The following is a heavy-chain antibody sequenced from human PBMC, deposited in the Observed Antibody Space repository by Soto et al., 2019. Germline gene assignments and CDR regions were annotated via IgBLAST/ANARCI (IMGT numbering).Heavy chain of an antibody. CDR2: ISGSGGST. J-gene: IGHJ4*02. D-gene: IGHD3-22*01. CDR3: AKAGTMIVVVIRSFDY. V-gene: IGHV3-23*01. Sequence: GGSLRLSCAASGFTFSSYAMSWVRQAPGKGLEWVSAISGSGGSTYYADSVKGRFTISRDNSKNTLYLQMNSLRAEDTAVYYCAKAGTMIVVVIRSFDYWGPGTLVTVSS. CDR1: GFTFSSYA.